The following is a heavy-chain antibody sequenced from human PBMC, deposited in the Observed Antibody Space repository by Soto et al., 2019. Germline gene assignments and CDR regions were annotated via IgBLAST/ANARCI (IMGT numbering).Heavy chain of an antibody. CDR3: ARESEDLTSNFDY. J-gene: IGHJ4*02. CDR1: GFIFTRYS. CDR2: ISSTTNYI. Sequence: GGSLRLSGAASGFIFTRYSINWVRQAPGKGLEWVSSISSTTNYIYYGDSMKGRFTISRDNAKNSLYLEMNSLRAEDTAVYYCARESEDLTSNFDYLGQGTLVTVCS. V-gene: IGHV3-21*06.